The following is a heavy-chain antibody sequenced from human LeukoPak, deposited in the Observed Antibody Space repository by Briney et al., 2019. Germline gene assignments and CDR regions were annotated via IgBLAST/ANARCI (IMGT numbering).Heavy chain of an antibody. V-gene: IGHV1-2*02. CDR3: AVRAQLWSYDY. CDR2: INSNSGGT. CDR1: GYTFTGYY. D-gene: IGHD5-18*01. J-gene: IGHJ4*02. Sequence: ASVKVSCKASGYTFTGYYMHWVRQAPGQGLEWMGWINSNSGGTNYAQKFQGRVTMTRDTSISTAYMELSRLRSDDTAVYYCAVRAQLWSYDYWGQGTLVTVSS.